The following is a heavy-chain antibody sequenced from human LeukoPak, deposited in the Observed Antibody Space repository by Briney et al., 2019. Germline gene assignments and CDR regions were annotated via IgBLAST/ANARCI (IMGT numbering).Heavy chain of an antibody. J-gene: IGHJ4*02. CDR1: GYTFISHG. CDR2: ISSYNGNT. V-gene: IGHV1-18*01. CDR3: ARGWELND. Sequence: AASVKVSCKASGYTFISHGITWVREAPGQGLEWMGWISSYNGNTKYAQKFQGRVTMATVTSTSTAYMELRSLKSDDTAVYYCARGWELNDWGQGTLVTVSS. D-gene: IGHD1-26*01.